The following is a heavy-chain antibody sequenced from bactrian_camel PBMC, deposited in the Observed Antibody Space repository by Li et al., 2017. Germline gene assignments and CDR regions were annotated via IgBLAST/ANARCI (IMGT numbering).Heavy chain of an antibody. Sequence: DVQLVESGGGSVQAGGSLTLSCAASGGSVRAYCVGWFRQTPGKGRQGVAFIDGFDDSPTYVDSVKSRFTISRDNAKNTMYLQMNKLKPEDTAVYYCVRNLRTGWVSFSIFGAWGQGTQVTVS. CDR1: GGSVRAYC. J-gene: IGHJ6*01. V-gene: IGHV3S40*01. D-gene: IGHD5*01. CDR2: IDGFDDSP. CDR3: VRNLRTGWVSFSIFGA.